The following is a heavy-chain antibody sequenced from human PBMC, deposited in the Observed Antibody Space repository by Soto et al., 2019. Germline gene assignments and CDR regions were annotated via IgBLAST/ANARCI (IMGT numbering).Heavy chain of an antibody. Sequence: GGSLRLSCAASGFTFSSYAIHWVRQAPGKGLEWVALISYDARNKYYADSVKGRFTISRDNSKKTLYLQMNSLRAEDTAVYYCARGYSSSSAAFDYWGQGTLVTVSS. J-gene: IGHJ4*02. D-gene: IGHD6-13*01. CDR3: ARGYSSSSAAFDY. CDR1: GFTFSSYA. V-gene: IGHV3-30*04. CDR2: ISYDARNK.